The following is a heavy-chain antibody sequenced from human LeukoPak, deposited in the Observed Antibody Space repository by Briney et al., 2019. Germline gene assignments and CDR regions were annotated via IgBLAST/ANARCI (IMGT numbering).Heavy chain of an antibody. CDR2: ISSSSSTI. V-gene: IGHV3-48*01. D-gene: IGHD3-22*01. Sequence: GGSLRLSCAASGSTFSSHSMNWVRQAPGKGLEWVSYISSSSSTIYYADSVKGRFTISRDNAKNSLYLQMNSLRAEDTAVYYCARGAYYYEDWGQGTLVTVSS. CDR3: ARGAYYYED. CDR1: GSTFSSHS. J-gene: IGHJ4*02.